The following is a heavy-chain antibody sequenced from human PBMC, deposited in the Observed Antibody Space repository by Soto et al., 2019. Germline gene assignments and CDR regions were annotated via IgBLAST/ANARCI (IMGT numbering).Heavy chain of an antibody. D-gene: IGHD4-17*01. Sequence: SETLSLTCTVSGGSISSSSYYWGWIRQPPGKGLEWIGSIYYSGSTYYNPSLKSRVTISVDTSKSQFSLKLSSVTAADTAVYYCARHSGRIFRDNGDYVVGFDYWGQGTLVTVSS. J-gene: IGHJ4*02. V-gene: IGHV4-39*01. CDR3: ARHSGRIFRDNGDYVVGFDY. CDR1: GGSISSSSYY. CDR2: IYYSGST.